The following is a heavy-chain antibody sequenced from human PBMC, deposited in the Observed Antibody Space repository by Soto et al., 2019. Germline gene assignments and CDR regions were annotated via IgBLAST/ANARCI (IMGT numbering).Heavy chain of an antibody. CDR3: ASEEITISGVVKGWFDP. CDR1: GGSISSGGYY. Sequence: SETLSLTCSVSGGSISSGGYYWTWIRQHPGKGLEWIGYIYHSGSTHYNPSLKSRVTITVDTSKTQFSLNLRSVTAADTAVYYCASEEITISGVVKGWFDPWGQGTLVTVSS. D-gene: IGHD3-3*01. V-gene: IGHV4-31*03. J-gene: IGHJ5*02. CDR2: IYHSGST.